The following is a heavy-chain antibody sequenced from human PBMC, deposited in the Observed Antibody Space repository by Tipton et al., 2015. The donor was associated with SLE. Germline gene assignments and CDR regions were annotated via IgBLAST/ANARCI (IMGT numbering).Heavy chain of an antibody. D-gene: IGHD3-22*01. CDR1: GFTFSSYW. Sequence: SLRLSCAASGFTFSSYWMSWVRQAPGKGLEWVANIKQDGNEKYYVDSVKGRFTISRDNAKNSLYLQMNSRRAEDTAVYYCARDSPPLLLRRGGGVDVWGQGTTVTISS. CDR3: ARDSPPLLLRRGGGVDV. CDR2: IKQDGNEK. V-gene: IGHV3-7*01. J-gene: IGHJ6*02.